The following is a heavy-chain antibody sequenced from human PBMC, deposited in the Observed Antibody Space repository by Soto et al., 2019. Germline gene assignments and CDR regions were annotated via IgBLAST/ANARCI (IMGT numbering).Heavy chain of an antibody. J-gene: IGHJ6*02. D-gene: IGHD3-16*01. V-gene: IGHV1-3*01. Sequence: ASVKVSCKASGYTFTSYAMHWVRQAPGQRIEWMGWINAGNGNTKYSQKFQGRVTITRDTSASTAYMELSSLRSDDTAVYYCARGGYYDNNWVKLRHYGLDVWGQGTSVTVSS. CDR1: GYTFTSYA. CDR3: ARGGYYDNNWVKLRHYGLDV. CDR2: INAGNGNT.